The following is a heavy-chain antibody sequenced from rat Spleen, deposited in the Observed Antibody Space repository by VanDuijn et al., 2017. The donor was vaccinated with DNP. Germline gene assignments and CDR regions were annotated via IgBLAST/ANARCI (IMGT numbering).Heavy chain of an antibody. CDR2: ISSGGDI. J-gene: IGHJ4*01. V-gene: IGHV2S12*01. CDR1: GYSLTSYG. Sequence: VQVKESGPGLAQPSQTLSLTCTVSGYSLTSYGVSLARQPPGKGLEWIATISSGGDIDYNSALKSRLSLTRDTSKNQVFLKMNSLQIEDTATYFCSREGQPYYSMDAWGQGTSVTVSS. D-gene: IGHD1-1*01. CDR3: SREGQPYYSMDA.